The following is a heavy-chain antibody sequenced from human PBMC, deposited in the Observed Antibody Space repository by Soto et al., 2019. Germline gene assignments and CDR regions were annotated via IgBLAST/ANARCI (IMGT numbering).Heavy chain of an antibody. J-gene: IGHJ4*02. V-gene: IGHV1-18*01. Sequence: QVHLVQSGAEVKKPGASVKVSCKASGYTFTSYGITWVRQAPGQGLEWMGWISAHNGNTDYAQKLQGRVIVTRDTSTSTAYMELRSLRTDDTAVYYCARGRYGDYWGQGALVTVSS. D-gene: IGHD1-1*01. CDR3: ARGRYGDY. CDR1: GYTFTSYG. CDR2: ISAHNGNT.